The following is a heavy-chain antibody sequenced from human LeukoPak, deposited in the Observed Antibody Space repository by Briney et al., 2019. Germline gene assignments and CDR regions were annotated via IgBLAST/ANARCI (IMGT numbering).Heavy chain of an antibody. CDR2: INHSGST. CDR3: ARGWDNYDYVWGSYRLRYYFDY. V-gene: IGHV4-34*01. D-gene: IGHD3-16*02. J-gene: IGHJ4*02. Sequence: GSLRLSCAASGFPFSNAWMNWVRQPPGKGLEWIGEINHSGSTNYNPSLKSRVTISVDTSKNQFSLKLSSVTAADTAVYYCARGWDNYDYVWGSYRLRYYFDYWGQGTLVTVSS. CDR1: GFPFSNAW.